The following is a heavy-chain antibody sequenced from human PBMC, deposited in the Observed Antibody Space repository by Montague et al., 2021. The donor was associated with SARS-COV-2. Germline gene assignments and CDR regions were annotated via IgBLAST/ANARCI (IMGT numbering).Heavy chain of an antibody. CDR3: AKPLATGNYYY. CDR2: IYHNGKT. V-gene: IGHV4-39*01. CDR1: GDSITNTRYF. J-gene: IGHJ4*02. D-gene: IGHD1-1*01. Sequence: SETLSLTCNVSGDSITNTRYFWGWIRQPPGKALEWIGSIYHNGKTYYNPSLERRALLSIDTSKNQFSLRLCSVTAADTAVYYCAKPLATGNYYYWGQGTLVTVSS.